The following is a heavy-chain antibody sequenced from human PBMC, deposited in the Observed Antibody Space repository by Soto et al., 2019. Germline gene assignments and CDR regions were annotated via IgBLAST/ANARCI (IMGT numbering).Heavy chain of an antibody. D-gene: IGHD2-15*01. J-gene: IGHJ6*03. CDR1: GGPFRGYF. CDR2: VNYGGTT. V-gene: IGHV4-34*01. Sequence: QVQLQLWGAGLLKPSETLSLTCDVSGGPFRGYFWTWIRQPPGKGLEWIGEVNYGGTTHYSPSLPPDVTISLHTSRNEFSPRLSPLTAADTAFYYRARLRGGHFFVAGPSSVPGSSFSYHFTGVWGKGTTVTVSS. CDR3: ARLRGGHFFVAGPSSVPGSSFSYHFTGV.